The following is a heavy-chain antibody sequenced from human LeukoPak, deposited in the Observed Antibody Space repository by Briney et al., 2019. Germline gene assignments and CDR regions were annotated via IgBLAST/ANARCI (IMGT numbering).Heavy chain of an antibody. D-gene: IGHD1-14*01. CDR1: GGSISGGDYY. CDR3: AREGRKHFNYYMDV. V-gene: IGHV4-30-4*08. J-gene: IGHJ6*03. CDR2: IYYSGST. Sequence: SQTLSLTCTVSGGSISGGDYYWSWIRQPPGKGLDWIGYIYYSGSTYYNPSLKSRVTISVDTSKNQFSLKLSSVTAADTAVYYCAREGRKHFNYYMDVWGKGTTVTVSS.